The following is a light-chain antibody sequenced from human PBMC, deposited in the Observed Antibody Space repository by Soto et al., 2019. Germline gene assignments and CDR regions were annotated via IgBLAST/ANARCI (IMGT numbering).Light chain of an antibody. CDR1: QSVRSN. V-gene: IGKV3-15*01. J-gene: IGKJ1*01. CDR3: QQYNNWPPWT. Sequence: RGMTQSPATLAVSPGERATLSCRASQSVRSNVAWYQQKNGQAPRLLVYGASTRASGIPDRFSGSGSGTEFTLTISSLQSEDFAVYYCQQYNNWPPWTFGQGTKVDIK. CDR2: GAS.